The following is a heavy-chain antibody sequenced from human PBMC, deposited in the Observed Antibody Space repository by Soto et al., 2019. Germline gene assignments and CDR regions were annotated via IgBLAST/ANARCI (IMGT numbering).Heavy chain of an antibody. CDR3: APLPPRIVVVKTEIPT. CDR2: IYYSGST. J-gene: IGHJ5*02. D-gene: IGHD2-15*01. V-gene: IGHV4-31*03. Sequence: PSETLSLTCTVSGGSISSGGYYWRWIRQHPGKGLEWIGYIYYSGSTYYNPSLKSRVTISVDTSKNQFSLKLSSVTAADTAVYYCAPLPPRIVVVKTEIPTWGQGTLVTVSS. CDR1: GGSISSGGYY.